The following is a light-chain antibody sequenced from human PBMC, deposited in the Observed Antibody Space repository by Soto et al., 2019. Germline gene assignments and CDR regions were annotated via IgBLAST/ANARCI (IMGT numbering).Light chain of an antibody. CDR3: QQYGHSLWT. J-gene: IGKJ1*01. CDR2: GAS. CDR1: QSVSSGH. V-gene: IGKV3-20*01. Sequence: SPCNVSLSPRERASLSCRASQSVSSGHLAWYQQKPGQAPRLLIYGASSRATGIPDRFSGSGSGTDFTLTISRLEPEDYAVYYCQQYGHSLWTFGQGTKVDIK.